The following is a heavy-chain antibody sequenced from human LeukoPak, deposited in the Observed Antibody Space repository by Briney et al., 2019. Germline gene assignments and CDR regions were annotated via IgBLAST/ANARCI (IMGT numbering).Heavy chain of an antibody. V-gene: IGHV3-33*06. CDR2: IWNDGSNK. J-gene: IGHJ4*02. D-gene: IGHD6-13*01. CDR3: AKDRAAAGTDYFDY. Sequence: GRSLRPSCAASGFTFRSYGMHWVRQAPGKGLQWVAVIWNDGSNKYYADSVKGRFTISRDNSKNTLYLQMNSLRAEDTAVYYCAKDRAAAGTDYFDYWGQGTLVTVSS. CDR1: GFTFRSYG.